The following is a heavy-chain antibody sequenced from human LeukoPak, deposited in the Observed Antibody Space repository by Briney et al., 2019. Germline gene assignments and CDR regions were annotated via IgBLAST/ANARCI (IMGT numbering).Heavy chain of an antibody. CDR1: GFTFSPYW. CDR3: AKRGDGGAWYDY. V-gene: IGHV3-74*01. Sequence: GGSLRLSCAVSGFTFSPYWMDWVRQAPGKGLVWVSRIGSDGSNTAYADSVKGRFTISRDNAKNTLYLQMSSLRAEDTAVYYCAKRGDGGAWYDYWGQGTPVIVSS. D-gene: IGHD6-19*01. J-gene: IGHJ4*02. CDR2: IGSDGSNT.